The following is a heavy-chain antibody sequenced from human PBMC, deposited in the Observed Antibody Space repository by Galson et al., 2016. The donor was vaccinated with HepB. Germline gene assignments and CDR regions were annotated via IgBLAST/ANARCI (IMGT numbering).Heavy chain of an antibody. CDR3: ARGSYGSGNYYKPKHFHS. V-gene: IGHV4-34*01. CDR2: INYSGTT. D-gene: IGHD3-10*01. CDR1: GVGVSGYY. Sequence: SETLSLTCTVSGVGVSGYYWSWIRQSPGKGLEWIGEINYSGTTNHNPSLKSRVTLSLDTTKYQLSLNPSSVTATDTAMYYCARGSYGSGNYYKPKHFHSWGQGTLVTVPS. J-gene: IGHJ1*01.